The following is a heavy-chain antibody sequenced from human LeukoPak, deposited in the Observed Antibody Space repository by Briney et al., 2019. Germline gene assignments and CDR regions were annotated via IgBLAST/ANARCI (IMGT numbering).Heavy chain of an antibody. Sequence: PSETLSLTCAVYAGPFSSFYWTWIRQPPAKGLEWIGEISHTGRTNYNPSLKSRVTISVDTSKNQFSLNLTTVTAADTAMYYCARGVSIAARYFDRWGRGTMVAVSS. D-gene: IGHD6-25*01. CDR3: ARGVSIAARYFDR. J-gene: IGHJ2*01. CDR2: ISHTGRT. CDR1: AGPFSSFY. V-gene: IGHV4-34*01.